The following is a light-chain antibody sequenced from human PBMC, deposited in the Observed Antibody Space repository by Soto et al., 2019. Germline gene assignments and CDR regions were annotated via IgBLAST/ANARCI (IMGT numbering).Light chain of an antibody. CDR3: QQYET. V-gene: IGKV3-20*01. J-gene: IGKJ1*01. CDR1: QSVSSYY. CDR2: GAS. Sequence: EIVLTQSPGTLSLSQGERATLSCRASQSVSSYYLAWYQQKPGQAPRLLIYGASSRATGIPDRFSGSGSGTDFTLTISRLEPEDFAVYYCQQYETFGQGTKVDIK.